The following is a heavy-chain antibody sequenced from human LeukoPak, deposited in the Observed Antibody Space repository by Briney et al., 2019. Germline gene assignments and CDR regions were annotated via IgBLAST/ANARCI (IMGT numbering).Heavy chain of an antibody. CDR3: ARIKVGATGIDY. Sequence: GGSLRLSCAASGFTFNNYRMHWVRQAPGKGLVWVSRINTDGSHTNYADSVKGRFTFSRDNAKNTLYLQMNSLRVEDTAVYYCARIKVGATGIDYWGQGTLVTVSS. J-gene: IGHJ4*02. CDR1: GFTFNNYR. CDR2: INTDGSHT. V-gene: IGHV3-74*01. D-gene: IGHD1-26*01.